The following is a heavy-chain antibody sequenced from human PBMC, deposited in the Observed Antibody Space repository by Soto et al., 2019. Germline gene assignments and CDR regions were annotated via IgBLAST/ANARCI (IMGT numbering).Heavy chain of an antibody. V-gene: IGHV1-18*01. CDR1: GYTFTSYG. CDR2: ISAYNGNT. D-gene: IGHD3-9*01. CDR3: ARDPHDILTGYNWFDP. J-gene: IGHJ5*02. Sequence: ASVKVSCKASGYTFTSYGISWVRQAPGQGLEWMGWISAYNGNTNYVQKLQGRVTMTTDTSTSTAYMELRSLRSDDTAVYYCARDPHDILTGYNWFDPWGQGTLVTVSS.